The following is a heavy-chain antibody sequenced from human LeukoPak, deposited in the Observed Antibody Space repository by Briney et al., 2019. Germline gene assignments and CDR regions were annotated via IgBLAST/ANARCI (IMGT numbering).Heavy chain of an antibody. CDR1: GDSFSNNSAA. J-gene: IGHJ5*02. CDR3: ARSHGGSSNWFAP. Sequence: SQTLSLTCAISGDSFSNNSAAWNWIRQSPSRGLEGRGRRYYRSKWYNDYAESVKSRITINPDTSKNQFSLQLNSVTPDDTAVCFCARSHGGSSNWFAPWGQGTLVTASS. CDR2: RYYRSKWYN. D-gene: IGHD2-15*01. V-gene: IGHV6-1*01.